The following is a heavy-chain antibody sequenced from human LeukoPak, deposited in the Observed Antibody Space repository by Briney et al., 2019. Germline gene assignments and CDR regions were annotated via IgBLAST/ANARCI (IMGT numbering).Heavy chain of an antibody. Sequence: SETLSLTCAVYGGSVGVYYWSWVRQPPGEGLEWIGVINHGVSTNYSPSLKSRVTISVDTSKNQFSLKLSSVTAADTAVYYCARARARSPYYYYYMDIWGKGTTVTVSS. CDR3: ARARARSPYYYYYMDI. D-gene: IGHD2-15*01. CDR2: INHGVST. V-gene: IGHV4-34*01. J-gene: IGHJ6*03. CDR1: GGSVGVYY.